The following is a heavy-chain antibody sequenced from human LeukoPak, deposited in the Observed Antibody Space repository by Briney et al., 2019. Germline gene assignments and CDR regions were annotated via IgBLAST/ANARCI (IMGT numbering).Heavy chain of an antibody. V-gene: IGHV3-23*01. CDR2: IIGSGAGT. J-gene: IGHJ6*03. D-gene: IGHD1-26*01. Sequence: GGSLRLSCVASGFTFSSYAMTWVRQAPGKGLEWVSTIIGSGAGTYYADSVKGRFTVSRDNSKNTLSVQMNSLRAEDTAVYYCAKDNGSGSSYYYMDVWGKGTTVTVSS. CDR3: AKDNGSGSSYYYMDV. CDR1: GFTFSSYA.